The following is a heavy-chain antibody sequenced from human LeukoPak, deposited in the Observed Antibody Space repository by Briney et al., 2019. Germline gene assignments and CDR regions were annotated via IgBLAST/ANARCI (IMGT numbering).Heavy chain of an antibody. J-gene: IGHJ4*02. CDR3: TSANYGPAY. CDR1: GFTFSSAW. V-gene: IGHV3-7*01. D-gene: IGHD5-24*01. CDR2: VNQDGSGK. Sequence: PGGSLRLSCAASGFTFSSAWMSWVRQAPGKGLEWVANVNQDGSGKYYVDSVKGRFTISKDNAKNSLYLQMNSRRAEDTAVYYCTSANYGPAYWGQGTLVTVSS.